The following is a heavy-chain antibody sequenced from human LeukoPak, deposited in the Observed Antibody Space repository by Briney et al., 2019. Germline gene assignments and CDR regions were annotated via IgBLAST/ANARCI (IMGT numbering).Heavy chain of an antibody. CDR3: ARVGVRGVITSFDF. CDR2: IHHSGST. CDR1: GDSISSCNW. V-gene: IGHV4-4*02. Sequence: PSGTLSLTCAVSGDSISSCNWWSWVRQSPVKGLEWIAEIHHSGSTNCNPSLKSRVTISVDKSQNQFSLQLSSVTAADTAVYYCARVGVRGVITSFDFWGQGTLVTVSS. D-gene: IGHD3-10*01. J-gene: IGHJ4*02.